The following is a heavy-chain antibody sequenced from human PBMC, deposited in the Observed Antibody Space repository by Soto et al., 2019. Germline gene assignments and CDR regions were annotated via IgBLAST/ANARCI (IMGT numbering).Heavy chain of an antibody. D-gene: IGHD3-10*01. CDR3: ARGRITMVRRVIPVDY. CDR1: GGSISSGDYY. J-gene: IGHJ4*02. V-gene: IGHV4-30-4*01. Sequence: SETLSLTCTVSGGSISSGDYYWSWIRQPPGKGLEWIGYIYYSGSTYYNPSLKSRVTISVDTSNNQFSLKLSSVTAADTAVYYCARGRITMVRRVIPVDYWGQGTLVTVSS. CDR2: IYYSGST.